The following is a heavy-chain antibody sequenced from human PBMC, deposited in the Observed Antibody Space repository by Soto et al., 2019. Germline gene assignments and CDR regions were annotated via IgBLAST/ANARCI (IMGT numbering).Heavy chain of an antibody. Sequence: SETLSLTCTVSGGSISSYYWSWIRQPPGKGLEWIGYIYYSGSTNYNPSLKSRVTISVDTSKNQFSLKLSSVTAADTAVYYCAREIYCSSTSCYSSWFDPWGQGTLVTVSS. V-gene: IGHV4-59*01. J-gene: IGHJ5*02. CDR2: IYYSGST. CDR1: GGSISSYY. D-gene: IGHD2-2*01. CDR3: AREIYCSSTSCYSSWFDP.